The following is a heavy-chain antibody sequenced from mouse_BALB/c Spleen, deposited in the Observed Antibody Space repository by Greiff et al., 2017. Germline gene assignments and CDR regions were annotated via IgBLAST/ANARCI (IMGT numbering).Heavy chain of an antibody. CDR3: ATVEATDY. J-gene: IGHJ2*01. CDR1: GYTFTSYW. Sequence: QVQLQQPGAELVKPGASVKLSCKASGYTFTSYWMHWVKQRPGQGLEWIGEIDPSDSYTNYNQKFKGKATLTVDKSSSTAYMQLSSLTSEDSAVYYCATVEATDYWGQGTTLTVSS. V-gene: IGHV1-69*02. CDR2: IDPSDSYT. D-gene: IGHD1-1*01.